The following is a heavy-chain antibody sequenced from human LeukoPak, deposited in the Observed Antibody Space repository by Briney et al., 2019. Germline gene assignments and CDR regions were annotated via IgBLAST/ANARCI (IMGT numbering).Heavy chain of an antibody. J-gene: IGHJ5*02. D-gene: IGHD6-19*01. Sequence: ASVKVSCKASGYTFTSYGISWVRQAPGQGLEWMGWISAYNGNTNYAQKLQGRVTMTTDTSTSTAYMELRSLRSDDTAVYYCARGWLVRLGRSNWFDPWGQGTLVTVSS. CDR1: GYTFTSYG. V-gene: IGHV1-18*01. CDR3: ARGWLVRLGRSNWFDP. CDR2: ISAYNGNT.